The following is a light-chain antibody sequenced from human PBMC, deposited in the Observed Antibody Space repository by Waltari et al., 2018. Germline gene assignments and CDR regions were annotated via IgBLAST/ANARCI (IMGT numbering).Light chain of an antibody. CDR1: SSNIGAGYD. CDR2: VNS. Sequence: QSGLTQSPSVSGAPGQRVTISCTGSSSNIGAGYDVHWYQLLPGTAPKLLIYVNSNRPSGVPDRFSGSKSGTSASLAITGLQAEDEADYYCQSYDSSLSGSVFGGGTKXTVL. CDR3: QSYDSSLSGSV. V-gene: IGLV1-40*01. J-gene: IGLJ3*02.